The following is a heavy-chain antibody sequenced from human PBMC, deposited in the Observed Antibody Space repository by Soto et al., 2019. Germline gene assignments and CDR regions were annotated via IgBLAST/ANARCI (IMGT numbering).Heavy chain of an antibody. CDR2: VSWNSGTM. CDR3: AKRFCSSTRCLTYSYMDV. Sequence: EVQLVESGGGLVQPGRSLRLSCAASGFSFDEYAMHWVRQAPGKGLEWVSGVSWNSGTMGYGDSVRGRFAISRDNAKNSLYLQMNSLITEDTALYYCAKRFCSSTRCLTYSYMDVWGKGTTVTVSS. CDR1: GFSFDEYA. D-gene: IGHD2-2*01. V-gene: IGHV3-9*01. J-gene: IGHJ6*03.